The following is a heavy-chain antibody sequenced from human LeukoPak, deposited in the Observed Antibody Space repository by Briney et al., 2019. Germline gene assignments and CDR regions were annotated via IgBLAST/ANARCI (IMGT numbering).Heavy chain of an antibody. J-gene: IGHJ4*02. CDR3: ARFGYNDFDY. CDR2: ISSSGSTI. CDR1: GFIFSSYE. V-gene: IGHV3-48*03. Sequence: GGSLRLSCVASGFIFSSYEINWVRQAPGKGLEWVSYISSSGSTIYYADSVKGRFTISRDNAKNSLYLQMNSLRPEDTAVYYCARFGYNDFDYWGQGTLVTVS. D-gene: IGHD5-24*01.